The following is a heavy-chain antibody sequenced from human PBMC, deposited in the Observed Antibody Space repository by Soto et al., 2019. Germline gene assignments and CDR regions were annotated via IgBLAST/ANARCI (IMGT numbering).Heavy chain of an antibody. D-gene: IGHD3-10*01. CDR2: ISYDGRNK. V-gene: IGHV3-30*04. J-gene: IGHJ4*02. CDR1: GFTFSNYA. CDR3: ARNGSGNYYHFDY. Sequence: PGGSLRLSCAASGFTFSNYAMHWVRQAPGKGLEWVAVISYDGRNKYYADSVKGRFTISRDNSKNTLYLQVNSLRADDTAVYYCARNGSGNYYHFDYLGQGTLVTVSS.